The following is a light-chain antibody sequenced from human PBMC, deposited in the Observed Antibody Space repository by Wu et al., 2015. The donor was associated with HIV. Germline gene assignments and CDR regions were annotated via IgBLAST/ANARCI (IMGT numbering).Light chain of an antibody. CDR2: DAS. J-gene: IGKJ4*01. V-gene: IGKV3-11*01. Sequence: EIVLTQSPATLSLSPGERATLSCRASQSVSSYLAWYQQKPGQAPRLLIYDASIRATGIPARFSGSGSGTDFTLTISSLEPEDFAVYYCQQCSSWPALTFGGGTKVVIK. CDR3: QQCSSWPALT. CDR1: QSVSSY.